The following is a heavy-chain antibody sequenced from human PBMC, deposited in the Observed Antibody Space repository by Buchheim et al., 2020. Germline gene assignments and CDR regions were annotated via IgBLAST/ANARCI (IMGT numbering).Heavy chain of an antibody. V-gene: IGHV3-30-3*01. J-gene: IGHJ4*02. CDR2: LSYDGSNK. CDR1: GFTFSSYA. Sequence: QVQLVESGGGVVQPGRSLRLSCAASGFTFSSYAMHWVRQAPGKGLEWVAVLSYDGSNKYYADSVKGRFTISRDNSKNTLYLQMNSRRAEDTAVYYCTRTLLEIPAYYFDYWGQGTL. CDR3: TRTLLEIPAYYFDY. D-gene: IGHD2-2*01.